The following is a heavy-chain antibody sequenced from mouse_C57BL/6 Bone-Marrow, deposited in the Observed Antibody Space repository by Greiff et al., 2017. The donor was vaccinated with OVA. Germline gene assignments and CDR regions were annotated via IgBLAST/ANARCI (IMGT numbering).Heavy chain of an antibody. Sequence: EVKLMESGGGLVKPGGSLKLSCAASGFTFSDYGMHWVRQAPEKGLEWVAYISSGSSTIYYADTVKGRFTISRDNAKNTLFLQMTSLRSEDTVMYYCARDWGWFAYWGQGTLVTVSA. D-gene: IGHD4-1*01. CDR2: ISSGSSTI. V-gene: IGHV5-17*01. CDR1: GFTFSDYG. CDR3: ARDWGWFAY. J-gene: IGHJ3*01.